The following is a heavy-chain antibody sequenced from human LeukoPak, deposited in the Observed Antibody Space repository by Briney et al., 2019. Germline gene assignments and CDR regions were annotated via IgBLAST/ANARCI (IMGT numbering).Heavy chain of an antibody. CDR2: VFYSGGT. CDR1: GGSITGYY. CDR3: ARHITVTYDAFDL. Sequence: LETLSLTCTVSGGSITGYYWSWIRQPPGKGLEWIGYVFYSGGTLYNPSVNSRVSISVDTSRTQFSLKLTSVTAADTAVYYCARHITVTYDAFDLWGQGTMVTVSS. J-gene: IGHJ3*01. V-gene: IGHV4-59*08. D-gene: IGHD6-19*01.